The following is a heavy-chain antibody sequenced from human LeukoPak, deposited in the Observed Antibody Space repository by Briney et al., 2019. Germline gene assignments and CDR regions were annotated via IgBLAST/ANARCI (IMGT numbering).Heavy chain of an antibody. V-gene: IGHV4-4*02. J-gene: IGHJ3*02. CDR2: INHSGST. CDR1: GGSISSSNW. Sequence: SETLSLTCAVSGGSISSSNWWSWVRQPPGKGLEWIGEINHSGSTNYNPSLKSRVTISVDTSKNQFSLKLSSVTAADTAVYYCARGRKAAGRRSAFDIWGQGTMVTVSS. CDR3: ARGRKAAGRRSAFDI. D-gene: IGHD6-13*01.